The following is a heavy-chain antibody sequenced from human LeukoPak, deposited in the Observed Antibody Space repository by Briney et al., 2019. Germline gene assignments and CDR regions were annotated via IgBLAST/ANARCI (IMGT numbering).Heavy chain of an antibody. Sequence: GGSLRLSCAASGFTSSSYGMHWVRQAPGKGLEWVAVIWYDGSNKYYADSVKGRFTISRDNSKNTLYLQMNSLRAEDTAVYYCAKNSGYSEIDYWGQGTLVTVSS. J-gene: IGHJ4*02. V-gene: IGHV3-33*06. CDR2: IWYDGSNK. CDR3: AKNSGYSEIDY. D-gene: IGHD3-22*01. CDR1: GFTSSSYG.